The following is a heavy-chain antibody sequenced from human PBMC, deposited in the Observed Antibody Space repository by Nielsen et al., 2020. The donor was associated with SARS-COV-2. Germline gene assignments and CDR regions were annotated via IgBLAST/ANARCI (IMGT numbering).Heavy chain of an antibody. CDR2: ISSSSSYI. D-gene: IGHD6-13*01. Sequence: GESLKISCAASGFTFSSYSMNWVRQAPGKGLEWVSSISSSSSYIYYADSVKGRFTISRDNAKNSLYPQMNSLRAEDTAVYYCARTSDSSSWDFDYWGQGTLVTVSS. CDR3: ARTSDSSSWDFDY. V-gene: IGHV3-21*01. CDR1: GFTFSSYS. J-gene: IGHJ4*02.